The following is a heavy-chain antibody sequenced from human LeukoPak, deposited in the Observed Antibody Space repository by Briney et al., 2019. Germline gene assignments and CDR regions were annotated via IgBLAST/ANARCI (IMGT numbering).Heavy chain of an antibody. CDR2: INPNSGGT. CDR3: ARALGYDSSGYVFDY. V-gene: IGHV1-2*02. Sequence: GASVKVSCKASGYTFTGYYMHWVRQAPGQGLEWMGWINPNSGGTNYAQKFQGRVTMTRDTSISTAYMELSRLSSDDTAVYYCARALGYDSSGYVFDYWGQGTLVTVSS. D-gene: IGHD3-22*01. CDR1: GYTFTGYY. J-gene: IGHJ4*02.